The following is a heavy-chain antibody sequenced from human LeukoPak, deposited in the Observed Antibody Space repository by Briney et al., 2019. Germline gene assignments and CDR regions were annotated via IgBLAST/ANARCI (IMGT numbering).Heavy chain of an antibody. CDR3: ARGYSSGCNGH. J-gene: IGHJ4*02. D-gene: IGHD6-19*01. CDR1: GYTFTGYY. V-gene: IGHV1-2*02. Sequence: ASVRVSCKTSGYTFTGYYIHWVRQAPGQGLEWMGWINCNSGDTHYAQNFQGRVTMTRDASINTAHMELSSLTSDDAAVYHCARGYSSGCNGHWGQGTLVTVSS. CDR2: INCNSGDT.